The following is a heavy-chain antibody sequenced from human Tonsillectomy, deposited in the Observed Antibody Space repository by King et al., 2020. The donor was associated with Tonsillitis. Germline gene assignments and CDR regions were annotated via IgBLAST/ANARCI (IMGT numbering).Heavy chain of an antibody. CDR1: GFTFDDYA. V-gene: IGHV3-9*01. D-gene: IGHD5/OR15-5a*01. CDR2: ISWNSGSI. Sequence: EVQLVESGGGLVQPGRSLRLSCAASGFTFDDYAMHWVRQAPGKGLEWVSHISWNSGSIGYADSVKGRFTISRDNAKNSLYLQMNSLRAEDTALYYCAKGYSVYETGPFDSWGQGTLVTVSS. CDR3: AKGYSVYETGPFDS. J-gene: IGHJ4*02.